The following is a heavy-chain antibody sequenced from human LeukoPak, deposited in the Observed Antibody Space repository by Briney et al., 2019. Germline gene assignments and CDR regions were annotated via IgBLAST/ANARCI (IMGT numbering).Heavy chain of an antibody. D-gene: IGHD2-8*02. CDR1: GFSFSNSA. CDR2: IAHHGSNK. J-gene: IGHJ4*02. CDR3: AKDGSWSCTD. Sequence: GGSLRLSCAASGFSFSNSAMLWVRQGPGKGLEWVTYIAHHGSNKYYADSVKGRFTISRDNSKRMLYLHMDSLRADDTALYYCAKDGSWSCTDWGQGTLVTVSS. V-gene: IGHV3-30*02.